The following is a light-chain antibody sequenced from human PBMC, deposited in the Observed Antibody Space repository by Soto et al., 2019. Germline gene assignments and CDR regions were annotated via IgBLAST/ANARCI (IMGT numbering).Light chain of an antibody. J-gene: IGKJ1*01. CDR3: QQYGAYRA. CDR1: QNIHIW. V-gene: IGKV1-5*03. Sequence: DIQISQSPSSLSASVGDRVTITCRASQNIHIWLALHQQKPGKVPKLLISKASSLESGVPSRFSGSGSGTEFTLTISSLQPDDFATYYCQQYGAYRAFGQGTKVDIK. CDR2: KAS.